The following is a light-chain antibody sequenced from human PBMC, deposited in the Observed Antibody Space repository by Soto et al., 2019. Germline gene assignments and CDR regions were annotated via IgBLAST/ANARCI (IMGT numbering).Light chain of an antibody. CDR2: GAS. CDR1: HDITNY. CDR3: QQYDSLPT. Sequence: DIPMTQSPSSLSASVGDRVTITCQASHDITNYLNWYQQKPGKGPRLLIYGASNLETGVPSRFSGSGFGTDFSFTISSLQPEDFATYYCQQYDSLPTFGGGTKVE. J-gene: IGKJ4*01. V-gene: IGKV1-33*01.